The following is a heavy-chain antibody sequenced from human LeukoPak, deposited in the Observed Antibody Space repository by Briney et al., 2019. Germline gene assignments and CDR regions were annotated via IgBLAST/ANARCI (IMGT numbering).Heavy chain of an antibody. CDR2: INQDGSEK. J-gene: IGHJ4*02. CDR3: ARDRAVAGLCDY. CDR1: GFTFSTYW. Sequence: GGSLRLSCAASGFTFSTYWMTWVRQAPGKGLEWVAHINQDGSEKYYVDSVKGRFTISRDNAKNSLYLQMNSLRVEDTAVYYCARDRAVAGLCDYWGQGTLVTVSS. V-gene: IGHV3-7*01. D-gene: IGHD6-19*01.